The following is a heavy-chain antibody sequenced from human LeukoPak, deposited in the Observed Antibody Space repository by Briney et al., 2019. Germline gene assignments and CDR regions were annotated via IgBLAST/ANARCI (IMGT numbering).Heavy chain of an antibody. V-gene: IGHV4-59*01. CDR1: GGSISSYY. J-gene: IGHJ6*02. Sequence: SETLSLTCTVSGGSISSYYWSWIRQPPGKGLEWIGYIYDSGRTNYNPSLKSRVTISVDTSKNQFSLKLNSVTAADTAVYYCARDWSGYYGSGRNYYYYYGMDVWGQGTTVTVS. CDR3: ARDWSGYYGSGRNYYYYYGMDV. D-gene: IGHD3-10*01. CDR2: IYDSGRT.